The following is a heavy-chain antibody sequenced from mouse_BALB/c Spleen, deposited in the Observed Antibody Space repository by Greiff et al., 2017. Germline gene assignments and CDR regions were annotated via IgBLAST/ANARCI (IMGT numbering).Heavy chain of an antibody. CDR2: ISSGGSYT. V-gene: IGHV5-6*01. CDR3: ARHMYYGSSYYAMDY. Sequence: EVQGVESGGDLVKPGGSLKLSCAASGFTFSSYGMSWVRQTPDKRLEWVATISSGGSYTYYPDSVKGRFTISRDNAKNTLYLQMSSLKSEDTAMYYCARHMYYGSSYYAMDYWGQGTSVTVSS. D-gene: IGHD1-1*01. J-gene: IGHJ4*01. CDR1: GFTFSSYG.